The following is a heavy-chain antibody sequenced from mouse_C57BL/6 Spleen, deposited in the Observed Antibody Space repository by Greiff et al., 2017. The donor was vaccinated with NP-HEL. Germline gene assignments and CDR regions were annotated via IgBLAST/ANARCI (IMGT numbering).Heavy chain of an antibody. Sequence: QLQQPGAGLLKPGASVQLSFQASFYTFTRSWMHWVKQRPGRGLEGIGRICPNSGDTNYNEKFKSKATLTVDKPSSTAYMQLSSLTSEDSAVYYCARYYGSSLYAMDYWGQGTSVTVSS. CDR2: ICPNSGDT. D-gene: IGHD1-1*01. J-gene: IGHJ4*01. CDR3: ARYYGSSLYAMDY. V-gene: IGHV1-72*01. CDR1: FYTFTRSW.